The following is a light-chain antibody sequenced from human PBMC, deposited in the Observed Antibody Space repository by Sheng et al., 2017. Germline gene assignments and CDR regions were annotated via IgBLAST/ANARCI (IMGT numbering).Light chain of an antibody. J-gene: IGLJ2*01. CDR1: ALADKY. CDR2: KDT. V-gene: IGLV3-25*03. Sequence: SSELTQPPSVSVSLGQTARITCSGNALADKYVFWYRQRPGQAPSLVIFKDTERPSGIPERISASTSGTRVTLTISGAQAEXEGDYYCQSSDSSGAVIFGGGTKVTVV. CDR3: QSSDSSGAVI.